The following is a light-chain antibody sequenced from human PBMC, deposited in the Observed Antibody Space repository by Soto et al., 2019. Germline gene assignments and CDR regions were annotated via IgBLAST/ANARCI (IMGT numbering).Light chain of an antibody. V-gene: IGKV1-39*01. CDR1: QSINNY. CDR2: AAT. Sequence: DIPMTQSPSSLSASLGDRVTITCRASQSINNYLNWYQQEEGKAPKLLIYAATSLQSGVPSRFSGSVSGTEFTLTISSLQPGDFATYYCQQSYNSPYTFGLGTKLKIK. CDR3: QQSYNSPYT. J-gene: IGKJ2*01.